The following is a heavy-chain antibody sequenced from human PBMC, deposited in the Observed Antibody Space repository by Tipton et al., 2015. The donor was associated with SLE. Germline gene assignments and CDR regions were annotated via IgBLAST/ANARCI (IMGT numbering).Heavy chain of an antibody. CDR3: AKGWEGAGAFDS. J-gene: IGHJ4*02. CDR1: GFTFSSYG. CDR2: IWYDGSNK. Sequence: SLRLSCAASGFTFSSYGIHWVRQAPGKGLEWVAVIWYDGSNKYYADSVKGRFTISRDNSKNTPYLQMNSLRAEDTAVYYCAKGWEGAGAFDSWGQGTLVTVSS. V-gene: IGHV3-33*06. D-gene: IGHD6-19*01.